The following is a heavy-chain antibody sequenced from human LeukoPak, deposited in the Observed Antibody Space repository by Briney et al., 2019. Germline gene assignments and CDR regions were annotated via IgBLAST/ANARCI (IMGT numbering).Heavy chain of an antibody. Sequence: GRSLRLSCAASGFTFDDYAMHWVRQAPGKGLEWVSGISWNSGSIGYADSVKGRFTISRDNSENTLYLQLNSLRVDDAAIYYCAKHRRSTLVTAYFDSWGQGTLVTVSS. CDR2: ISWNSGSI. J-gene: IGHJ4*02. CDR1: GFTFDDYA. CDR3: AKHRRSTLVTAYFDS. D-gene: IGHD2-21*02. V-gene: IGHV3-9*01.